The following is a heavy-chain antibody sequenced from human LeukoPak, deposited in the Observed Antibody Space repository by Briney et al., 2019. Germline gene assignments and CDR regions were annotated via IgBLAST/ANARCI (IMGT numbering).Heavy chain of an antibody. J-gene: IGHJ4*02. V-gene: IGHV3-21*01. CDR3: ARDQKHVGATGNKALDY. CDR2: ISSSISI. D-gene: IGHD1-26*01. CDR1: GFTFSSHG. Sequence: GGSLRLSCVASGFTFSSHGMNWVRQAPGKGLEWVSSISSSISIYYADSVKGRFTISRDNSKNSLYLQMNSLRAEDTAMYYCARDQKHVGATGNKALDYWGQGTLVTVSS.